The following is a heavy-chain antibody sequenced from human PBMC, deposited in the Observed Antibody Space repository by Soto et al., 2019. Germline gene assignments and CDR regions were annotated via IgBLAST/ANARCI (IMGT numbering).Heavy chain of an antibody. CDR1: GYTFTSYG. CDR2: ISAYNGNT. D-gene: IGHD6-13*01. J-gene: IGHJ3*02. V-gene: IGHV1-18*01. CDR3: ARVHSSSWYWGAFGI. Sequence: QVPLVQPGAEVKKPEASVKVSCKASGYTFTSYGIRWVRQAPGQGHEWMGWISAYNGNTNYAQKLQGRVTMTTDTSTSTAYMELRSLRSDDTAVYYCARVHSSSWYWGAFGIWGQGTMVTFSS.